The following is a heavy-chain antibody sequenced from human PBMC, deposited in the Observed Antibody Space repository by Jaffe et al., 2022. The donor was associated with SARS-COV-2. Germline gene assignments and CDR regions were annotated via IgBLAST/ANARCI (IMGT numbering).Heavy chain of an antibody. CDR1: GDSISSTTHY. J-gene: IGHJ4*02. V-gene: IGHV4-39*01. Sequence: QLQQQESGPGLVKPSETLSLTCTVSGDSISSTTHYWGWIRQPPGKGLEWIGSISYSGNTYYNPSLRSRVTISGDTSKTQFSLRVTSMTAADTAVYYCARHLFPHNYDSPDYYLPFDYWGQGTLVTVSS. CDR3: ARHLFPHNYDSPDYYLPFDY. D-gene: IGHD3-22*01. CDR2: ISYSGNT.